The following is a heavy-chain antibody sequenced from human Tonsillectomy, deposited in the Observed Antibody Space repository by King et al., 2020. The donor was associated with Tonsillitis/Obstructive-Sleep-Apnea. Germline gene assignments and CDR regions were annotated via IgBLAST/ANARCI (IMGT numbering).Heavy chain of an antibody. V-gene: IGHV3-48*03. Sequence: VQLVESGGGLVQPGGSLRLSCAASGFTFSSYEMNWVRQAPGKGLEWLSYISSRGSTIYYADSVKGRFTISRDNAKNSLYLQMNSLRAEDTAVYYCARADWGGIGITIFGVCPDHEAFDIWGQGTMVTVSP. CDR3: ARADWGGIGITIFGVCPDHEAFDI. D-gene: IGHD3-3*01. J-gene: IGHJ3*02. CDR1: GFTFSSYE. CDR2: ISSRGSTI.